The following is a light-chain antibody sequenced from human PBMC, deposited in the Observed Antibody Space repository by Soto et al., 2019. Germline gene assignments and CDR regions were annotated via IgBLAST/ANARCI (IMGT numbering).Light chain of an antibody. CDR3: QSYDNSLSACV. Sequence: QSVLTQPPSVSGAPGQRVTISCTGSSSNIGAGYDVHWYQQLPGTAPKLLIYGNNNRPSGVPDRFSGSKSVTSASLAITGLQAEDEAGYYCQSYDNSLSACVFGGGTKLTV. V-gene: IGLV1-40*01. J-gene: IGLJ3*02. CDR2: GNN. CDR1: SSNIGAGYD.